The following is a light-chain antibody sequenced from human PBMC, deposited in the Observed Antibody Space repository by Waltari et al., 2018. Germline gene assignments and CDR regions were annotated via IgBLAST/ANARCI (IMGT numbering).Light chain of an antibody. V-gene: IGLV3-1*01. CDR3: QAWDSSTAV. Sequence: SYELTQPPSVSVSPGQTASITCSGDKLGDKYACWYQQKPGQPPVLAIYQGSTRPSGIPERFSGSNSGNTATLTISGTQAMDEADYYCQAWDSSTAVFGTGTKVTVL. CDR1: KLGDKY. J-gene: IGLJ1*01. CDR2: QGS.